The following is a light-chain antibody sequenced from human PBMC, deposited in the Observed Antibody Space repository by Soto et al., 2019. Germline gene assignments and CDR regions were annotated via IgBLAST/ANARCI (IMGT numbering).Light chain of an antibody. V-gene: IGKV3-15*01. Sequence: EIVMTQSPATLSVSPGERATLSCRASQSVSSNLAWYQQKPGQAPRLLIYGASTRATGIPARFSGSGSGTEVTLTISSLQSEDFAVYYCQQYNNWPPPFGGGTKVEIK. CDR3: QQYNNWPPP. CDR2: GAS. J-gene: IGKJ4*01. CDR1: QSVSSN.